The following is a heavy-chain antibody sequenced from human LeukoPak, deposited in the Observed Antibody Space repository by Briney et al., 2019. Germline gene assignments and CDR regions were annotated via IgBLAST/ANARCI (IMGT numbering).Heavy chain of an antibody. J-gene: IGHJ6*02. CDR1: GFTFSSYS. D-gene: IGHD4-17*01. V-gene: IGHV3-21*01. CDR2: ISSSSSYI. Sequence: GGSVRLSCAASGFTFSSYSMNWVRQAPGKGLEWVSSISSSSSYIYYADSVKGRFTISRDNAKNSLYLQMNSLRAEDTAVYYCARDGRATVTGTYYYYGMDVWGQGTTVTVSS. CDR3: ARDGRATVTGTYYYYGMDV.